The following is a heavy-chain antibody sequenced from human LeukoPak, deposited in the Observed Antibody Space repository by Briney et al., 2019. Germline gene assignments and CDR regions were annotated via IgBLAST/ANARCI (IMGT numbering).Heavy chain of an antibody. Sequence: PGGSLRLSCAASGFTFSSYGMHWVRQAPGKGLEWVAFIRYDGSNKYYADSVKGRFTISRDNSKNTLYLQMNSLRAEDTAVYYCAKEDYVWGSYRYPFDYWGQGTLVTVSS. CDR3: AKEDYVWGSYRYPFDY. V-gene: IGHV3-30*02. J-gene: IGHJ4*02. D-gene: IGHD3-16*02. CDR2: IRYDGSNK. CDR1: GFTFSSYG.